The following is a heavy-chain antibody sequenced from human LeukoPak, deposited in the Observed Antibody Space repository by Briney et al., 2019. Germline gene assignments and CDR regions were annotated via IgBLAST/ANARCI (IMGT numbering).Heavy chain of an antibody. Sequence: PSETLSLTCAVYGGSFSGYYWSWIRQPPGKGLEWIGEINHSGSTNYNPSLKSRVTISVDTSKNQFSLKLSSVTAVDTAVYYCARGVSVTGLGYWGQGTLVTVSS. CDR1: GGSFSGYY. V-gene: IGHV4-34*01. CDR2: INHSGST. J-gene: IGHJ4*02. CDR3: ARGVSVTGLGY. D-gene: IGHD2-21*02.